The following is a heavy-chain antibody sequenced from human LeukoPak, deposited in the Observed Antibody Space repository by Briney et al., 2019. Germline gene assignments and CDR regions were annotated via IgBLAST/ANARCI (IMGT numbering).Heavy chain of an antibody. Sequence: GGSLRLSCAASGVTFSSSWMSWVRQAPGKGLEWVANIKQDGSRKLYVDSVQGRFTISRDNAKNSLYLQMNSLRAEDTAVYYCAKAHYDFWSDYYMDVWGKGTTVTVSS. CDR2: IKQDGSRK. CDR1: GVTFSSSW. J-gene: IGHJ6*03. V-gene: IGHV3-7*01. CDR3: AKAHYDFWSDYYMDV. D-gene: IGHD3-3*01.